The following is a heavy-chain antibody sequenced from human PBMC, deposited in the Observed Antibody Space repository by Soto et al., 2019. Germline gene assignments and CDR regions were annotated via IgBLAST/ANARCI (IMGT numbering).Heavy chain of an antibody. Sequence: SETLSLTCTVSGGSISSYYWSWIRQPPGKGLEWIGYIYYSGSTNYNPSLKSRVTISADTSKNQFSLKLSSVTAADTAVYYCARFSRDGYNAINCYFDYWGQGTLVTVSS. V-gene: IGHV4-59*01. J-gene: IGHJ4*02. CDR1: GGSISSYY. CDR2: IYYSGST. D-gene: IGHD5-12*01. CDR3: ARFSRDGYNAINCYFDY.